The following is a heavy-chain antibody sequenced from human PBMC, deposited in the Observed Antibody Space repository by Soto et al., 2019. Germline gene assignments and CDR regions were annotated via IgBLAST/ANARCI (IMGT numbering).Heavy chain of an antibody. CDR2: INCNSGAT. CDR1: GGTFSSYA. CDR3: AIIMTHSDSFDI. J-gene: IGHJ3*02. V-gene: IGHV1-2*04. D-gene: IGHD3-16*01. Sequence: ASVKVSCKASGGTFSSYAISWMRQAPGQGLEWVGSINCNSGATTYAQKFQDSVAMTRDTSVSTAYMDLNRLTSDDTAIYYCAIIMTHSDSFDIWGQGTVVTVSS.